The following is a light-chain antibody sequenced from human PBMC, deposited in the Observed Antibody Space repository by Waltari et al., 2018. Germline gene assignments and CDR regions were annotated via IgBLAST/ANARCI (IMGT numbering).Light chain of an antibody. J-gene: IGLJ2*01. CDR2: EAT. CDR3: SSYTRSSTWV. V-gene: IGLV2-14*01. Sequence: QSALTQPASVSGSPGQSITLSCTGTISDVGPYKYVSWYQHHPGKAPKLMIYEATNRPSGISNRFSGSKSGNTASLTISGLQAEDEADYYCSSYTRSSTWVFGGGTKLTVL. CDR1: ISDVGPYKY.